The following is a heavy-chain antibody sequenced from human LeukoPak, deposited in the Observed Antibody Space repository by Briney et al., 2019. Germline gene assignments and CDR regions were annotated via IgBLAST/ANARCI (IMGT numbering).Heavy chain of an antibody. V-gene: IGHV5-51*01. Sequence: GESLKISCKGSGYSFTTYWIGWVRHMPGKGLEWMGIIYPSDSDTRYSPSFQGQVTISADKSISTAYLQWSSLQASDTAMYYCARHPRDSSQNFYYYMDVWGKGTTVTVSS. CDR2: IYPSDSDT. J-gene: IGHJ6*03. D-gene: IGHD3-22*01. CDR3: ARHPRDSSQNFYYYMDV. CDR1: GYSFTTYW.